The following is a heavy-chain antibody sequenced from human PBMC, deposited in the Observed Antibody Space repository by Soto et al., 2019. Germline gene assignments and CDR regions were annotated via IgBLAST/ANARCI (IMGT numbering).Heavy chain of an antibody. D-gene: IGHD6-6*01. V-gene: IGHV1-24*01. CDR2: FDPEDGET. CDR3: ATDPEYSSSAGAFDI. J-gene: IGHJ3*02. CDR1: GYTLTELS. Sequence: RPSVKVSCKVSGYTLTELSMHWVRQAPGKGLEWMGGFDPEDGETIYAQKFQGRVTMTEDTSTDTAYMELGSLRSEDTAVYYCATDPEYSSSAGAFDIWAKGQWSPSPQ.